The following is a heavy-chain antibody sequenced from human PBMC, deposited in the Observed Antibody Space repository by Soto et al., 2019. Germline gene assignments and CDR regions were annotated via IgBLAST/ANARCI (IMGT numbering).Heavy chain of an antibody. Sequence: EVQLLESGGGLVQPGGSLRLSCAASGFTFNNYAMSWVRQAPGKGLEWVSVISGSGQRTSYADSVKGRFTVSRDNSRNTVDLHMNRLRAEDTAVYYCAKDSYHGSGSYITPYYFDSWGQGTRITVSS. CDR3: AKDSYHGSGSYITPYYFDS. D-gene: IGHD3-10*01. CDR2: ISGSGQRT. V-gene: IGHV3-23*01. J-gene: IGHJ4*02. CDR1: GFTFNNYA.